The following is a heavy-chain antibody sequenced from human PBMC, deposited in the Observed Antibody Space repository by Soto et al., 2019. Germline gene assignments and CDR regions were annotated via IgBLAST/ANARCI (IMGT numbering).Heavy chain of an antibody. CDR2: IYYSGTT. D-gene: IGHD1-26*01. CDR3: ARREIQGPIDY. CDR1: GYSISSSNW. V-gene: IGHV4-28*01. Sequence: QVQLQESGPGLVKPSDTLSLTCAVSGYSISSSNWWGWIRQPPGKGLEWIGYIYYSGTTYYNPSPKSRVTMSVHTSNTQFSMKLTSVTAVDTAVYYCARREIQGPIDYWGQGTLVTVSP. J-gene: IGHJ4*02.